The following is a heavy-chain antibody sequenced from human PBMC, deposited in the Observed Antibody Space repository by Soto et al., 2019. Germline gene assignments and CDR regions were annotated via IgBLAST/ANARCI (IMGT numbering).Heavy chain of an antibody. CDR2: ISYDGNNK. D-gene: IGHD2-15*01. CDR1: GFTFSSYG. CDR3: AKDEVLVVAVARDYYGMDV. J-gene: IGHJ6*02. V-gene: IGHV3-30*18. Sequence: QVQLVESGGGVVQPGRSLRLSCAASGFTFSSYGMHWVRQAPGKGLEWVAVISYDGNNKYYEDSVKGRFTISRDNSKNTLYLQMNTLRAEDTAVYYCAKDEVLVVAVARDYYGMDVWGQGTTVTVSS.